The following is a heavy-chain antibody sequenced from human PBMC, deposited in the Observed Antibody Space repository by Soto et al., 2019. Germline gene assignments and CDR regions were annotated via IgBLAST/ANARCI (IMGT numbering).Heavy chain of an antibody. CDR2: INPNSGGT. V-gene: IGHV1-2*04. D-gene: IGHD3-10*01. J-gene: IGHJ5*02. CDR3: ARVSYPVAGGVLWFGEFGFDP. CDR1: GYTFTSYA. Sequence: ASVKVSCKASGYTFTSYAMHWVRQAPGQRLEWMGWINPNSGGTNYAQKFQGWVTMTRDTSISTAYMELSRLRSDDTAVYYCARVSYPVAGGVLWFGEFGFDPWGQGTLVTVSS.